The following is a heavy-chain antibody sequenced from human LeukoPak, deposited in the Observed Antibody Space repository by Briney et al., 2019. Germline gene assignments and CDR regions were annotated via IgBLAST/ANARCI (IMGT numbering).Heavy chain of an antibody. CDR3: ARVGSYYDMDV. Sequence: QPGGSLRLSCAASGFTFSSYEMNWVGQAPGKGLEWVSYISSSGSTIYSADSVKGRFTISRDNAKNSLYLQMNSLRAEDTAVYYCARVGSYYDMDVWGQGTTVTVSS. V-gene: IGHV3-48*03. CDR2: ISSSGSTI. CDR1: GFTFSSYE. J-gene: IGHJ6*02. D-gene: IGHD3-16*01.